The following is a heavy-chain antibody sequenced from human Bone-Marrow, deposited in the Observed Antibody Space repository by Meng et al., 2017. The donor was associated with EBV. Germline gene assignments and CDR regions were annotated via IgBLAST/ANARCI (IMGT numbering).Heavy chain of an antibody. V-gene: IGHV4-4*02. CDR2: IHHGGST. D-gene: IGHD3-10*01. CDR3: SIIIYGSGLNSWFNP. Sequence: QVQLQRPGPGLGKSSGTLSSTGGVSGGSSSSDNWWTWVRQPPGKGLEWVGEIHHGGSTNYNPSLKSRVPISLDKSKNQFSLRLTSVTAADTAVYYCSIIIYGSGLNSWFNPWGQGTLVTVSS. CDR1: GGSSSSDNW. J-gene: IGHJ5*02.